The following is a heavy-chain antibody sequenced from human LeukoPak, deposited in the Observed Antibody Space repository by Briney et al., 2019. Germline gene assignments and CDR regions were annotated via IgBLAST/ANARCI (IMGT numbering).Heavy chain of an antibody. J-gene: IGHJ6*04. CDR1: GDSVSSGSYY. D-gene: IGHD3-10*01. Sequence: SETLSLTCTVSGDSVSSGSYYWSWIRQPPGKGLEWIGYIYYSGSTNYNPSLKSRVTISVDTSKNQFSLKLSSVTAADTAVYYCARDPEPDYYGSGRGFGMDVWGKGTTVTVSS. CDR3: ARDPEPDYYGSGRGFGMDV. CDR2: IYYSGST. V-gene: IGHV4-61*01.